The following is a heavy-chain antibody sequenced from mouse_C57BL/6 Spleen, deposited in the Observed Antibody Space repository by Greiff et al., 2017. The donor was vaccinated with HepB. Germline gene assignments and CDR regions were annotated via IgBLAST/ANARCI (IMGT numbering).Heavy chain of an antibody. CDR2: INPNNGGT. CDR3: ARWAYGYDPFAY. J-gene: IGHJ3*01. V-gene: IGHV1-26*01. Sequence: EVQLQQSGPELVKPGASVKISCKASGYTFTDYYMNWVKQSHGKSLEWIGDINPNNGGTSYNQKFKGKATLTVDKSSSTAYMELRSLTSEDSAVYYCARWAYGYDPFAYWGQGALVTVAA. D-gene: IGHD2-2*01. CDR1: GYTFTDYY.